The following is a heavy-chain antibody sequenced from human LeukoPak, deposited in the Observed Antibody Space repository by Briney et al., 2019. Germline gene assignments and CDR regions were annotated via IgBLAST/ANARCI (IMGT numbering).Heavy chain of an antibody. Sequence: SETLSLTCTVSGGSISSSSYYWGWIRQPPGKGLEWIGTIYYTGNTYYNPSLKSRVTISVDTSKNQFSLKLSSVTAADTAVYYCARIGLQNLGELSRGMEILDWFDPWGQGTLVTVSS. J-gene: IGHJ5*02. CDR2: IYYTGNT. CDR1: GGSISSSSYY. V-gene: IGHV4-39*07. D-gene: IGHD3-16*02. CDR3: ARIGLQNLGELSRGMEILDWFDP.